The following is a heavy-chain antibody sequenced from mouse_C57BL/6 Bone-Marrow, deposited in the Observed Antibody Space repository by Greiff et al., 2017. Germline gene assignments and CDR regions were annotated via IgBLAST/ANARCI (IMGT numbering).Heavy chain of an antibody. J-gene: IGHJ4*01. CDR2: IWSGGST. CDR3: ARTRDYGSSYDYYAMDY. D-gene: IGHD1-1*01. V-gene: IGHV2-2*01. Sequence: VKLMESGPGLVQPSQSLSITCTVSGFSLTSYGVHWVRQSPGKGLEWLGVIWSGGSTDYNAAFISRLSISKDNSKSQVFFKMNSLQADDTAIYYCARTRDYGSSYDYYAMDYWGQGTSVTVSS. CDR1: GFSLTSYG.